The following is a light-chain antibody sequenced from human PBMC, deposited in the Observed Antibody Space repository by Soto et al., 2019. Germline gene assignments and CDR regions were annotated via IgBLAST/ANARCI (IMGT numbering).Light chain of an antibody. CDR3: QQYGSSPRT. CDR1: QDIRKY. J-gene: IGKJ1*01. Sequence: DIKMTQSPSSLSASVGDRVTITCQANQDIRKYLNWYQQKPGKAPKLLIYEASNLETGVPSRFSGSGSGTDFTLTIRRLEPEDFAVYYCQQYGSSPRTFGQGTKVDIK. CDR2: EAS. V-gene: IGKV1-33*01.